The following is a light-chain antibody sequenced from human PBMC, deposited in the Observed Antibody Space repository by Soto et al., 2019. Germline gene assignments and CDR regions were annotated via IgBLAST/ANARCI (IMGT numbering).Light chain of an antibody. V-gene: IGLV1-40*01. CDR2: VNN. CDR1: SSNIGAGYD. CDR3: QSYDSSLSYV. J-gene: IGLJ1*01. Sequence: QSVLTQPPSVSGAPGQRVTISCTGSSSNIGAGYDVHWYQQLPGTAPKLLIYVNNNRPSGVPDRFSGSKSDTSASLAITGLQAEDEADYYCQSYDSSLSYVLGTGTKLTVL.